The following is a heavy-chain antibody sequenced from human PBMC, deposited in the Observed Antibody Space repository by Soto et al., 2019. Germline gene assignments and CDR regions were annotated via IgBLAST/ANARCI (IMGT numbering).Heavy chain of an antibody. CDR1: GGSFSGYS. J-gene: IGHJ4*02. CDR3: GRGGYYPPRVGDFDY. V-gene: IGHV4-34*01. CDR2: IHHSGST. Sequence: SETLSLTCAVYGGSFSGYSWSWIRQPPGKGLEWIGEIHHSGSTNSNPSLKTRARISVATSKTQFSLNLTSVTPAAPAVISGGRGGYYPPRVGDFDYWGQGTLVTVSS. D-gene: IGHD3-3*01.